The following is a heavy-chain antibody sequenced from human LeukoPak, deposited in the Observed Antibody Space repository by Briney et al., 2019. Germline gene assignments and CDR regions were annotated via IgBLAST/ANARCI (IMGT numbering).Heavy chain of an antibody. D-gene: IGHD3-10*01. J-gene: IGHJ4*02. CDR1: GFTVSSNY. V-gene: IGHV3-66*02. CDR2: IYSSGRT. CDR3: ARGLYDSGTHYPFYFDS. Sequence: GGSLRLSCAASGFTVSSNYMNWVRQAPGKGLEWISVIYSSGRTYYADAVKGRFTISTDKSKNTLSLQMNSLRADDTAVYYCARGLYDSGTHYPFYFDSWGQGTLVSVSS.